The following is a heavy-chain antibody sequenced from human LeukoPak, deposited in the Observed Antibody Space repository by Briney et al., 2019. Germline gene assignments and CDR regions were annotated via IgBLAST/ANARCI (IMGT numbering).Heavy chain of an antibody. CDR1: GGSISSYY. Sequence: SETLSLTCTVSGGSISSYYWSWIRQPPGKGLEWIGYIYYSGSTNYNPSLKSRVTISVDTSKNQFSLKLSSVTAADTAVYYCARGRDGYYYDSSGYYYVGYYYMDVWGKGTTVTISS. D-gene: IGHD3-22*01. CDR3: ARGRDGYYYDSSGYYYVGYYYMDV. V-gene: IGHV4-59*01. J-gene: IGHJ6*03. CDR2: IYYSGST.